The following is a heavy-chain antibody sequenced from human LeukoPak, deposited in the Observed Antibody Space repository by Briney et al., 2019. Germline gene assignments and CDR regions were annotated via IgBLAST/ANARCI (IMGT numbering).Heavy chain of an antibody. Sequence: GASVKVSCKTSGYTFTSHYLHWVRQAPGQGLEWMGWINPNSGGTNYAQKFQGRVTMTRDTSISAAYMELSRLRSDDTAVYYCARALGPDSSGWYDFGYWGPATLATVSS. CDR3: ARALGPDSSGWYDFGY. D-gene: IGHD6-19*01. CDR1: GYTFTSHY. J-gene: IGHJ4*02. CDR2: INPNSGGT. V-gene: IGHV1-2*02.